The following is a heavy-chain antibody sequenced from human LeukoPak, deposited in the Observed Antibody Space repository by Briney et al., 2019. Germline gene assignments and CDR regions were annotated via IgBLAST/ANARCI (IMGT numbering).Heavy chain of an antibody. CDR1: GFIVSSYY. CDR2: IYSGGST. J-gene: IGHJ4*02. Sequence: SGGSLRLSCAVSGFIVSSYYMTWVRQAPGKGLEWVSLIYSGGSTYYADSVKGRFTISRDNSKNTLYLQMDSLRAEDTAVYYCARRALYFDYKGPGTLFSVSS. V-gene: IGHV3-53*01. CDR3: ARRALYFDY.